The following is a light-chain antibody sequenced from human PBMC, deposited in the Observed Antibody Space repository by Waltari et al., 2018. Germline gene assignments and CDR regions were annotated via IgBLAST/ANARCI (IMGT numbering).Light chain of an antibody. J-gene: IGKJ1*01. CDR3: QQYNSYRT. CDR1: QSISTY. V-gene: IGKV1-5*03. CDR2: KAS. Sequence: DIQMTQSPSTLSASVGDRVTITCRASQSISTYLAWYQQKPGKAPKLLIYKASTLEGGVPSRFSGSGSVTEFTLTINSLQAEDFATYYCQQYNSYRTFGQGTKVEVK.